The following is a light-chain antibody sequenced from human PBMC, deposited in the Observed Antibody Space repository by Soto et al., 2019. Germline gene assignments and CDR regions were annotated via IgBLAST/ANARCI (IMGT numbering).Light chain of an antibody. V-gene: IGKV3-20*01. Sequence: EIVLTQSPGTLSLSPGEGATLSSRASQTVSSSYLAWYQQKAGQAPRLLIYGASSRATGIPDRFSGSGSGTDFTLTITRLEPEDFAVYYCQQYGSSPGTFGQGTKVEIK. J-gene: IGKJ1*01. CDR2: GAS. CDR3: QQYGSSPGT. CDR1: QTVSSSY.